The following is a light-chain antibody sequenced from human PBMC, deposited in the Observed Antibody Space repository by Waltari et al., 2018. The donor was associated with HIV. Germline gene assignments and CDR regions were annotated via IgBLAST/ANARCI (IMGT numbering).Light chain of an antibody. CDR2: DVT. J-gene: IGLJ3*02. CDR1: SSDIGTYNY. V-gene: IGLV2-23*02. Sequence: QSALTQPASMSASPGQSITISCNGTSSDIGTYNYVSWYQHHPAKAPKLIIYDVTKRPSGTSNRFAGSKSGNSASLMISGLQAEDEADYYCCSFAGTRVFGGGTKLTVL. CDR3: CSFAGTRV.